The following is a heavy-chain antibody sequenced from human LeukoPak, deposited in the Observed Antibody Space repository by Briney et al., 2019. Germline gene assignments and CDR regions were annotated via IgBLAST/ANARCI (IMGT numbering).Heavy chain of an antibody. D-gene: IGHD2-21*02. V-gene: IGHV3-7*01. CDR2: IKQDGSEK. CDR1: GFPFSSYS. CDR3: ATWGDTTAEYFQR. Sequence: TGGSLRLSCAASGFPFSSYSMTWVRQAPGKGLEWVANIKQDGSEKYYVDSVKGRFTISRDNAQNSMYLQMNSLRVEDTAVYYCATWGDTTAEYFQRWGQGTLVTVSS. J-gene: IGHJ1*01.